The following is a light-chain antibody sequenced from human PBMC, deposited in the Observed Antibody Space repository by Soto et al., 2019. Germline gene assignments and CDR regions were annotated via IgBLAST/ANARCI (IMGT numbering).Light chain of an antibody. CDR1: SSDVGGYNY. CDR3: SSYTISSALV. V-gene: IGLV2-14*01. J-gene: IGLJ1*01. CDR2: EVS. Sequence: ALAQPASVSGSPGQSITISCTGTSSDVGGYNYVSWYQQHPGKAPKLMIYEVSNRPSGVSNRFSGSKSGNTASLTISGLQAEDEADYYCSSYTISSALVFGTGTKVTVL.